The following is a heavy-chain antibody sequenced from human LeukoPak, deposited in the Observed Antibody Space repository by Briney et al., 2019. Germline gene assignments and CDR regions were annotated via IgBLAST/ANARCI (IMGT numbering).Heavy chain of an antibody. CDR3: ARDSSMLRGPLVIYYFDF. CDR2: IQEDGKKE. CDR1: GFTFTKFW. J-gene: IGHJ4*02. Sequence: GESLTLSCEASGFTFTKFWMSWVRQAPGKGLEWVSNIQEDGKKENYVDSVRGRFTISRDNAKNSIYLQMNSLRVEDTAVYYCARDSSMLRGPLVIYYFDFWGQGTLVTVSS. V-gene: IGHV3-7*01. D-gene: IGHD3-10*01.